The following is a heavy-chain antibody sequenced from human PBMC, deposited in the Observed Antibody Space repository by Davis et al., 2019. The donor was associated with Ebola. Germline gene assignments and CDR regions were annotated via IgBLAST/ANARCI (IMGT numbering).Heavy chain of an antibody. CDR2: ISSSSAAI. CDR1: GFTFSTYS. J-gene: IGHJ3*02. D-gene: IGHD6-19*01. Sequence: GESLKISCVASGFTFSTYSMNWVRQAPGKGLEWVSFISSSSAAIYYADSVKGRFTIYRDNAKKSLFLQMDSLREEDTAVYYCARDSYSTGWYFSAFDIWGQGTEVTVSS. V-gene: IGHV3-48*02. CDR3: ARDSYSTGWYFSAFDI.